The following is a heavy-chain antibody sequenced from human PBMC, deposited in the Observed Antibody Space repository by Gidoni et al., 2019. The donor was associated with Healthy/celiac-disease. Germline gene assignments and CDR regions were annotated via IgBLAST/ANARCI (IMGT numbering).Heavy chain of an antibody. Sequence: QVQLQQWGAGLSKPSETLSLTSAVYGGSFSGYYWSWIRQPPGKGLEWIGESNHSGSTNYTPSLKSRVTISVDTSKNQFSLKLSSVTAADTAVYYCARVGAAAGKSYYYGMDVWGQGTTVTVSS. J-gene: IGHJ6*02. CDR1: GGSFSGYY. CDR2: SNHSGST. CDR3: ARVGAAAGKSYYYGMDV. V-gene: IGHV4-34*01. D-gene: IGHD6-13*01.